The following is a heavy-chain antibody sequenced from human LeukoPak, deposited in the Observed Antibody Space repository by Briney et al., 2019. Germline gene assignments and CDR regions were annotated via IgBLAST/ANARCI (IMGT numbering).Heavy chain of an antibody. V-gene: IGHV3-33*01. CDR1: GFTFSSYG. Sequence: GRSLRLSCAASGFTFSSYGMHWVRQAPGKGLEWVAVIWYDGSNKYYADSVKGRFTISRDNSKNTLYLQMNSLRAEDTAVYYCAREITVDDALDIWGQGTMVTVSS. J-gene: IGHJ3*02. D-gene: IGHD3-16*01. CDR3: AREITVDDALDI. CDR2: IWYDGSNK.